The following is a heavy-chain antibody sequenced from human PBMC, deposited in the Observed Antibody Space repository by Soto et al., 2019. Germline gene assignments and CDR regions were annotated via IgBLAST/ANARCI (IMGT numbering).Heavy chain of an antibody. CDR2: ISHGGGT. CDR3: ATNSKTFYYYVSAYYYDS. CDR1: GAPLNGYY. J-gene: IGHJ5*01. V-gene: IGHV4-34*01. Sequence: SETLSLTCAVYGAPLNGYYWTWIRQPPGKRLEWIGEISHGGGTMYNPSLKSRVTMSVDTSKSQFSLKLSSVTAADTAVYYCATNSKTFYYYVSAYYYDSWVQGSLVTVSP. D-gene: IGHD3-22*01.